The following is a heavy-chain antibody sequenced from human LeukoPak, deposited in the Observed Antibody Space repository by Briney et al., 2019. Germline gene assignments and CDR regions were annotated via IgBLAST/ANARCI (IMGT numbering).Heavy chain of an antibody. D-gene: IGHD2-21*01. V-gene: IGHV1-2*02. Sequence: ASVKVSCKASGYTFTGYYMHWVRQAPGQGLEWIGWINPNSGGTNYAQKFQGRVTMTRDTSITTAYMELSRLRSDDTAVYYCAASQSYCGGDCYSGDAFDIWGQGTMVTVSS. J-gene: IGHJ3*02. CDR3: AASQSYCGGDCYSGDAFDI. CDR2: INPNSGGT. CDR1: GYTFTGYY.